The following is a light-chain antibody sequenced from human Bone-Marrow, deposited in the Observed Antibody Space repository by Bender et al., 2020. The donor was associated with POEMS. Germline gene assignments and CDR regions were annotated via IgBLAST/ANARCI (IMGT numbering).Light chain of an antibody. CDR2: DLF. CDR1: SSDVGGSDY. J-gene: IGLJ3*02. Sequence: QSALTQPASVSGSPGQSITISCTGTSSDVGGSDYVSWYQQHPGKAPKLIMYDLFNRPSGVPARFSGSKSGTSASLAISDIQSEDEGDYYCSSWDDSLSGWVFGGGTKLTVL. V-gene: IGLV2-14*03. CDR3: SSWDDSLSGWV.